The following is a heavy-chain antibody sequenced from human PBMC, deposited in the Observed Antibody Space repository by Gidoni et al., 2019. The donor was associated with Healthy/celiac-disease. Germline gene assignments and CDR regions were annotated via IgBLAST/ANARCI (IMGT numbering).Heavy chain of an antibody. D-gene: IGHD4-17*01. CDR2: ITHSGST. CDR1: GGSFSGYY. CDR3: ARVARPSFTVKLYYFDY. J-gene: IGHJ4*02. V-gene: IGHV4-34*01. Sequence: QMQLQQWGAGLLKPSETLSLTCAVYGGSFSGYYWSWIRQHPGKGLEWIGEITHSGSTNYNPPLKSRVTISVDTSKNQFSLKLSSVTAADTAVYYCARVARPSFTVKLYYFDYWGQGTLVTVSS.